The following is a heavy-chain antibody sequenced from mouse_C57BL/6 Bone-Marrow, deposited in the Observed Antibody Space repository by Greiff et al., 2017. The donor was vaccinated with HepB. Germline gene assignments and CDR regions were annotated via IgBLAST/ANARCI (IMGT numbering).Heavy chain of an antibody. V-gene: IGHV10-1*01. CDR3: VRHRGLPGAMDY. J-gene: IGHJ4*01. CDR1: GFSFNTYA. Sequence: EVKVVESGGGLVQPKGSLKLSCAASGFSFNTYAMNWVRQAPGKGLEWVARIRSKSNNYATYYADSVKDRFTISRDDSESMLYLQMNNLKTEDTAMYYCVRHRGLPGAMDYWGQGTSVTVSS. D-gene: IGHD2-4*01. CDR2: IRSKSNNYAT.